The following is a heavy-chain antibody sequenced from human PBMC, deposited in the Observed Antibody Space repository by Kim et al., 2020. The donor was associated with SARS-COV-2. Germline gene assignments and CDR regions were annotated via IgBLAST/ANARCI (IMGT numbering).Heavy chain of an antibody. J-gene: IGHJ5*02. CDR3: AGGWFDP. Sequence: SETLSLTCAVYGGSFSGYYWSWIRQPPGKGLEWIGEINHSGSTNYNPSLKSRVTISVDTSKNQFSLKLSSVTAADTAVYYCAGGWFDPWGQGTLVTVSS. V-gene: IGHV4-34*01. CDR1: GGSFSGYY. CDR2: INHSGST.